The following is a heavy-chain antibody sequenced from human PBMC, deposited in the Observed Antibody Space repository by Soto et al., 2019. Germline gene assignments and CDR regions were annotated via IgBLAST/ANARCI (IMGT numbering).Heavy chain of an antibody. CDR1: GGSISSSNW. D-gene: IGHD3-22*01. J-gene: IGHJ5*02. V-gene: IGHV4-4*02. CDR3: ASVRKGLTVIHRRGWFDP. Sequence: SETLSLTCAVSGGSISSSNWWSWVRQPPGKGLEWIGEIYHSGSTNYNPSLKSRVTISVDTSKNQFSLKLSAVTAADTAVYYCASVRKGLTVIHRRGWFDPWGQGTLVTVSS. CDR2: IYHSGST.